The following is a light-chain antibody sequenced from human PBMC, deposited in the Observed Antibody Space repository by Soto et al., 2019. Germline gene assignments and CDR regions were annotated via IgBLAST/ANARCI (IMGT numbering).Light chain of an antibody. V-gene: IGKV3-20*01. CDR2: GAS. J-gene: IGKJ4*01. CDR3: HQYGSSPLT. Sequence: EIVLTQSPGTLSLSPGERATLSCRASQSVTSSSLAWYQQKPGQAPRLLVYGASRRATGIPDRFSGSGSGTDFNLTISRLEPQDFAMYYCHQYGSSPLTFGGGTKVDIK. CDR1: QSVTSSS.